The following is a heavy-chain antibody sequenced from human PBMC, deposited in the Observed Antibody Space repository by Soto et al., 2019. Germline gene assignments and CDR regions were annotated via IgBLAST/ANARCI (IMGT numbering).Heavy chain of an antibody. D-gene: IGHD3-9*01. Sequence: PGGSLRLSCAASGFTFSSYSMNWVRQAPGKGLEWVSAISGSGGSTYYADSVKGRFTISRDNSKNTLYLQMNSLRAEDTAVYYCATRVAGYYDILTGYSRFDYWGQGTLVTVSS. CDR2: ISGSGGST. J-gene: IGHJ4*02. CDR1: GFTFSSYS. CDR3: ATRVAGYYDILTGYSRFDY. V-gene: IGHV3-23*01.